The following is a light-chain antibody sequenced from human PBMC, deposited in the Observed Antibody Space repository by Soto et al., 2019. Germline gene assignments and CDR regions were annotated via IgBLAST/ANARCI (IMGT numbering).Light chain of an antibody. V-gene: IGKV1-39*01. CDR1: QSIYIY. Sequence: DIQMTQSPSSLSASIGDRVTITCRASQSIYIYLNWYQQKAGKAPKLLIYAASSLQRGVPSTFSGGESRTDFTLTIRSMQPEDFANYYCQQSHSGITFGQGTRLEIK. J-gene: IGKJ5*01. CDR3: QQSHSGIT. CDR2: AAS.